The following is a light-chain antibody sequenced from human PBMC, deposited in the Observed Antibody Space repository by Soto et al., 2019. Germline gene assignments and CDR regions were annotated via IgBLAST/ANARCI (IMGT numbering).Light chain of an antibody. CDR2: DAS. CDR1: QSVSSY. J-gene: IGKJ4*01. Sequence: EIVLPQSPATLSLSPGERATLSCRASQSVSSYLAWYQQKPGQAPRLLIYDASNRATGIPARFSGSGSGTDFTLTISSLEPEDFAVYYCQQRSNWPPLTFGGGIKVEIK. CDR3: QQRSNWPPLT. V-gene: IGKV3-11*01.